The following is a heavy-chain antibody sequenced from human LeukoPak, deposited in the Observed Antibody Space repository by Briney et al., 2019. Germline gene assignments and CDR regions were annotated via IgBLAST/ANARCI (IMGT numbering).Heavy chain of an antibody. CDR3: ARDPWGLYYFDY. J-gene: IGHJ4*02. Sequence: PGRSLRLSCAASVFTFSNYAMHWVRQVPGKGLEWVAVISYDGRDEYYADSVKGRFTISRDNSKKTLYLQMSSLRAEDTAVYYCARDPWGLYYFDYWGQGTLVTVSS. V-gene: IGHV3-30*04. D-gene: IGHD4/OR15-4a*01. CDR1: VFTFSNYA. CDR2: ISYDGRDE.